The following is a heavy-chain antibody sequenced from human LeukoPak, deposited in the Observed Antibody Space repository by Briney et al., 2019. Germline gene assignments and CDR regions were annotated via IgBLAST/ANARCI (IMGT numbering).Heavy chain of an antibody. J-gene: IGHJ4*02. D-gene: IGHD5-18*01. Sequence: PGGSLRLPCAASGFTVSSNYMSWVRQAPGKGLEWVSVIYSGNNTYYADSVKGRFTISRHNSKNTVYLQMNSLRPEDTAVYYCARTTGGAYSYGFDYWGQGITVTVSS. CDR3: ARTTGGAYSYGFDY. V-gene: IGHV3-53*04. CDR1: GFTVSSNY. CDR2: IYSGNNT.